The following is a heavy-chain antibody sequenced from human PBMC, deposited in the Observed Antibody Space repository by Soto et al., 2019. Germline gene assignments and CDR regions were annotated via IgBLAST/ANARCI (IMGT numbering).Heavy chain of an antibody. V-gene: IGHV1-69*13. CDR2: IIPIFGTA. CDR1: GGTFSSYA. D-gene: IGHD6-6*01. J-gene: IGHJ6*02. Sequence: GASVKVSCKASGGTFSSYAISWVRQAPGQGLEWMGGIIPIFGTANYAQKFQGRVTITADESTSTAYMELSSLRSEDTAVYYCARDKGDSSSENYYYGMDVWGQGTTVTVSS. CDR3: ARDKGDSSSENYYYGMDV.